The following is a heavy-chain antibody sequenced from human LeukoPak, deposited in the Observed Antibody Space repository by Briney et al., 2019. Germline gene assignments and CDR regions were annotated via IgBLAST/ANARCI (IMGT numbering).Heavy chain of an antibody. J-gene: IGHJ4*02. CDR2: ISSSSSYI. D-gene: IGHD5-18*01. CDR3: ARDSGLWYRSGYFDY. CDR1: GFTFSSYS. V-gene: IGHV3-21*01. Sequence: GGSLRLSCAASGFTFSSYSMNWVRQAPGKGLEWVSSISSSSSYIYYADSVKGRFTISRDNAKNSLYLQMNSLRAEDTAVYYCARDSGLWYRSGYFDYWGQGTLVTVSS.